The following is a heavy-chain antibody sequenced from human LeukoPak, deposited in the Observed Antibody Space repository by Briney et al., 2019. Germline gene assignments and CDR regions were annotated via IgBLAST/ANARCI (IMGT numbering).Heavy chain of an antibody. CDR1: GFTLRDNF. Sequence: GGSLRLSCAASGFTLRDNFMSWIRQAPGQGLEWVSYISTSGSTTFYADSVRGRFTISRDNAKNSVFLEMTSLRADDTAVYFCVREGLTGYFDAWGQGTLVTVSS. CDR2: ISTSGSTT. CDR3: VREGLTGYFDA. D-gene: IGHD6-25*01. V-gene: IGHV3-11*01. J-gene: IGHJ5*02.